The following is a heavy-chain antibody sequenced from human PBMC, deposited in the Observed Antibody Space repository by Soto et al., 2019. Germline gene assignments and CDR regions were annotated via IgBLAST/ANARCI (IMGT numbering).Heavy chain of an antibody. J-gene: IGHJ4*02. V-gene: IGHV4-31*03. CDR2: IFYSGST. CDR3: ARIRRYCSGGNCYAGFYYFDY. D-gene: IGHD2-15*01. Sequence: SETLSLTYTVSGGSINSGGYYWSWIRQHPGKGLEWIGYIFYSGSTYYNPSLKSRLTISVDTSKNQFSLKLSSVTAADTAVYYCARIRRYCSGGNCYAGFYYFDYWGQGTLVTVSS. CDR1: GGSINSGGYY.